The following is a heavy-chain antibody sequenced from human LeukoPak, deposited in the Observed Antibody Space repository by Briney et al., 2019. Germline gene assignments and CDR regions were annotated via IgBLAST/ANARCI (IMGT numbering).Heavy chain of an antibody. V-gene: IGHV3-23*01. Sequence: GGSLRLSCAASGFTFSSYAMRWVRQAAGEGVGWGSAISGSGGSTYYADSVKGGFTISRDNSKNTLYLQMNSLRAEDTAVYYCAKDRPMVRGVIIKSPTPVDYWGQGTLVTVSS. CDR1: GFTFSSYA. CDR2: ISGSGGST. D-gene: IGHD3-10*01. CDR3: AKDRPMVRGVIIKSPTPVDY. J-gene: IGHJ4*02.